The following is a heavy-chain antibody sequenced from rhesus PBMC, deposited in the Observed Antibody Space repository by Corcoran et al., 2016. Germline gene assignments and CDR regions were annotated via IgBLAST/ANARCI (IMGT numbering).Heavy chain of an antibody. CDR1: GFTFSDHY. CDR3: ARHPYWGSGYFDY. CDR2: ISSGSGNTT. V-gene: IGHV3-110*02. D-gene: IGHD3-34*01. J-gene: IGHJ4*01. Sequence: EVQLVESGGGLVQPGGSLRLSCAASGFTFSDHYMDWVRQATGKGLEWVSSISSGSGNTTLYTDSVKGRFTICEDNAKNTVYLQMNSLRAEDTAVYYCARHPYWGSGYFDYWGQGVLVTVSS.